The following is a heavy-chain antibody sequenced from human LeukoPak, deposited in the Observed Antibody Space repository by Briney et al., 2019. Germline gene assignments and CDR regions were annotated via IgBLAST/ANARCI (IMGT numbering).Heavy chain of an antibody. CDR1: GGSIGSNNW. CDR3: ARGGGYYFDY. J-gene: IGHJ4*02. V-gene: IGHV4-4*02. D-gene: IGHD2-15*01. CDR2: IFYSGTT. Sequence: PSETLSLTCDVSGGSIGSNNWWNWVRQPPGKGLEWIGEIFYSGTTNYSPSLTGRVTISVDKSNNQFSLHLSSVTAADSAVYYCARGGGYYFDYWGQGTLVTVSS.